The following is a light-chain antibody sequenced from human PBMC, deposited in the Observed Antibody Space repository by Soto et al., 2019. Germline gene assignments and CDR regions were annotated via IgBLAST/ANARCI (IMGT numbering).Light chain of an antibody. CDR3: QSYDSSLRGSV. V-gene: IGLV1-40*01. CDR1: SSNIGPGFD. J-gene: IGLJ1*01. Sequence: HSVLTQPPSVSGAPGQTVTISCAGSSSNIGPGFDVHWYQQVSGAAPKLLIYGNSNRPSGVPDRFSGSRSGASASLAITGLQPEDEADYYCQSYDSSLRGSVFGPGTKVT. CDR2: GNS.